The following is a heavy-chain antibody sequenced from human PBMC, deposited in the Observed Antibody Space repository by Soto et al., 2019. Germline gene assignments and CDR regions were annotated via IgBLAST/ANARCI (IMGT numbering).Heavy chain of an antibody. J-gene: IGHJ6*02. CDR1: GFTFSSYA. Sequence: GGSLRLSCAASGFTFSSYAMSWVRQAPGKGLEWVSGINWNGGSTGYADSVRGRFTISRDNAKNSLYLKMNSLRAEDAALYYCARVYYYGMDAWGQGTTVTVSS. V-gene: IGHV3-20*04. CDR3: ARVYYYGMDA. CDR2: INWNGGST.